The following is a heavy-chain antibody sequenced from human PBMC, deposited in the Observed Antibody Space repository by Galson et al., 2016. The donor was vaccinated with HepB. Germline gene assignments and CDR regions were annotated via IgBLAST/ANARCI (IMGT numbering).Heavy chain of an antibody. Sequence: SLRLSCAASGLTFRRYAMHWVRQAPGKGLEWVAVISYDGSNKYYADSVKGRFTISRDNSKNPLYLQMNSLRAEDAAVYYCARDADVVRVPAAIRADYWGQGTLVTVSS. CDR2: ISYDGSNK. CDR3: ARDADVVRVPAAIRADY. J-gene: IGHJ4*02. V-gene: IGHV3-30*04. D-gene: IGHD2-2*02. CDR1: GLTFRRYA.